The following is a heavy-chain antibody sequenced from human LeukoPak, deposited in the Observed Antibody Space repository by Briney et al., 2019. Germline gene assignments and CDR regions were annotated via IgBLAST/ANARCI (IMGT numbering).Heavy chain of an antibody. J-gene: IGHJ6*02. V-gene: IGHV3-30*04. Sequence: GGSLRLSCAASGFTFSSYPMHWVRQAPGKGLEWVAVISYDGSNKYYADSVKGRFTISRDNSKNTLYLQMNSLRPEDTAVYYCARDSIAGTSYYYYGMDVWGQGTTVTVSS. D-gene: IGHD1-7*01. CDR1: GFTFSSYP. CDR3: ARDSIAGTSYYYYGMDV. CDR2: ISYDGSNK.